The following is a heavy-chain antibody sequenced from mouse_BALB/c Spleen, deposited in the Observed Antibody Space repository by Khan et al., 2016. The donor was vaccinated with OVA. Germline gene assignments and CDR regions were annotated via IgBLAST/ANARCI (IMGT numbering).Heavy chain of an antibody. J-gene: IGHJ1*01. CDR1: GYTFTSYD. D-gene: IGHD1-1*01. CDR2: IFPGDGST. V-gene: IGHV1-85*01. Sequence: QVQLKESGAELVKPGASVKLSCKASGYTFTSYDINWVRQRPEQGLEWIGWIFPGDGSTKYNEKFKGKATLTSDKSSSPAYMQLSRLTFEDSADFFCAIDYYGVILYRYFDVWGAGTTVTVSS. CDR3: AIDYYGVILYRYFDV.